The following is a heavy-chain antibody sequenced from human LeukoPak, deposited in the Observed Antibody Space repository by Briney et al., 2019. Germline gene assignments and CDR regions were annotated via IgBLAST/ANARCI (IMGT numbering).Heavy chain of an antibody. Sequence: PGGSLRLSCVCSGFTFSNYELNWVRQAPGRGLEWISHISSSGNTIHYADSVKGRFTVSKDNAKNSLYLQMNTLRAEDTAVYYCARDESGDYDLDYWGQGTLVTVSS. CDR1: GFTFSNYE. CDR2: ISSSGNTI. V-gene: IGHV3-48*03. D-gene: IGHD4-17*01. CDR3: ARDESGDYDLDY. J-gene: IGHJ4*02.